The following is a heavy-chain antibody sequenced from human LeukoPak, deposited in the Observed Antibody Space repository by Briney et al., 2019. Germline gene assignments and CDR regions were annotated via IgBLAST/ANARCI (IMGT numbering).Heavy chain of an antibody. J-gene: IGHJ6*04. CDR1: GFTFGGYW. D-gene: IGHD3-10*01. V-gene: IGHV3-7*01. CDR2: IKQDGSEK. CDR3: ARDRGFGQADV. Sequence: HTGGSLTLSCAASGFTFGGYWMSWLRQAPGKGLEWVANIKQDGSEKYYVDSVKGRFTISRDNAKNSLYLQMNSLRAEDTAVYYCARDRGFGQADVWGKGTTVTVSS.